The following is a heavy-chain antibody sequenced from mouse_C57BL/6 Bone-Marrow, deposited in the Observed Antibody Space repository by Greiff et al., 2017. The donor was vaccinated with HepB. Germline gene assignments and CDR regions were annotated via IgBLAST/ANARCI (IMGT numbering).Heavy chain of an antibody. J-gene: IGHJ2*01. CDR2: IDPSDSYT. D-gene: IGHD2-4*01. Sequence: QVQLQQPGAELVMPGASVKLSCKASSYTFTSYWMHWVKQRPGQGLEWIGEIDPSDSYTNYNQKFKGKSTLTVDKSSSTAYMQLSSLTSEDSAVYYCARDDYEGLFDYWGQGTTLTVSS. V-gene: IGHV1-69*01. CDR1: SYTFTSYW. CDR3: ARDDYEGLFDY.